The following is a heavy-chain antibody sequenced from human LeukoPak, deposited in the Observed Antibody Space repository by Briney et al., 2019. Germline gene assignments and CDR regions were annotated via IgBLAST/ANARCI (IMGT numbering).Heavy chain of an antibody. D-gene: IGHD6-13*01. Sequence: GGSLRLSCAASGCTFSSYAMRWVRQAPGKGLEWVSAISGSGGSTYYADSVRGRFTIPRDNSKNTLYLQMNNLRAEDTAVYYCARASAAAGQGSVSRDQTLYYFDYWGQGTLVTVSS. J-gene: IGHJ4*02. CDR3: ARASAAAGQGSVSRDQTLYYFDY. V-gene: IGHV3-23*01. CDR2: ISGSGGST. CDR1: GCTFSSYA.